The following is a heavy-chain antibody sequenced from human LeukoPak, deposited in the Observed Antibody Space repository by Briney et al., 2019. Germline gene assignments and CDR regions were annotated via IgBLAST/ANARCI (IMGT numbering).Heavy chain of an antibody. Sequence: ASVKVSCKASGYTFTGYYMHWVRQAPGQGLEWMGWMGPRRGNTGNAQNFQGRITMTRDTSITTAYMELSSLTSDDTAVYYCARGWISGAISEHYFENWGQGTLVTVSS. J-gene: IGHJ4*02. D-gene: IGHD4-23*01. CDR3: ARGWISGAISEHYFEN. CDR1: GYTFTGYY. V-gene: IGHV1-8*02. CDR2: MGPRRGNT.